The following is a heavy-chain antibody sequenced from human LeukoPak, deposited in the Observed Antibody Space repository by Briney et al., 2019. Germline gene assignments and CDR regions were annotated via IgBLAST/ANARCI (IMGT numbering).Heavy chain of an antibody. Sequence: SETLSLTCAVYGGSFSGYYWSWIRQPPGKGLEWIGEINHSGSTNYNPSLKSRVTISVDTSKNQFSLKLSSVTAVDTAVYYCARDGQDYGGNPHGMDVWGQGTTVTVSS. CDR2: INHSGST. CDR1: GGSFSGYY. V-gene: IGHV4-34*01. J-gene: IGHJ6*02. D-gene: IGHD4-23*01. CDR3: ARDGQDYGGNPHGMDV.